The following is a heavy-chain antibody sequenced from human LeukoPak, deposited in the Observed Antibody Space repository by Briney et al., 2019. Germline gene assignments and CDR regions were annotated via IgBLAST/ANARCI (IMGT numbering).Heavy chain of an antibody. J-gene: IGHJ3*02. Sequence: GGSLRLSCAASGFSFSAYSMSWVRQAPGKGLEWVGRVKSKADDGTTDYAAPVQGRFTISRDDSKNTLSLQMNSLKTEDTAVYYCATEGGSGSYYGDDAFDMWGQGTMVTVSS. CDR1: GFSFSAYS. CDR3: ATEGGSGSYYGDDAFDM. V-gene: IGHV3-15*01. D-gene: IGHD3-10*01. CDR2: VKSKADDGTT.